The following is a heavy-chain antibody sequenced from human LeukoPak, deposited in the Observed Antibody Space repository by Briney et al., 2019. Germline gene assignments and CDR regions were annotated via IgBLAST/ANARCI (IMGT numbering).Heavy chain of an antibody. CDR2: ITGSGDFA. Sequence: GGSLRLSCAASGFTFDDYAMHWVRQAPGKGLEWVSAITGSGDFAKYADFVRGRFTISRDNSKNTVYLQMDGLRVEDTALYYCTKRITATAPFDSWGQGTLVTVSS. CDR1: GFTFDDYA. J-gene: IGHJ4*02. CDR3: TKRITATAPFDS. D-gene: IGHD4-17*01. V-gene: IGHV3-23*01.